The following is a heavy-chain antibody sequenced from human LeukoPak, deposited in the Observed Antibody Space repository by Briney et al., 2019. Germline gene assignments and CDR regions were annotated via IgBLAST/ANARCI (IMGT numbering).Heavy chain of an antibody. CDR1: GFPFIEYS. V-gene: IGHV3-48*01. D-gene: IGHD1-1*01. CDR2: IGIDSGNT. CDR3: ARDHNYASGN. J-gene: IGHJ4*02. Sequence: GGSLRLSCTASGFPFIEYSMNWVRQVPGKGLEWIAYIGIDSGNTKYADSVRGRFTISADKTKNPLYLQMNSLRVDDTAVYYCARDHNYASGNWGQGTLVSVAS.